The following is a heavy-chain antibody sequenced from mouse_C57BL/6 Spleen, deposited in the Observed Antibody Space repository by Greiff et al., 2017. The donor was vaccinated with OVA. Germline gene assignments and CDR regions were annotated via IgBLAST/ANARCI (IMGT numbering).Heavy chain of an antibody. J-gene: IGHJ3*01. V-gene: IGHV1-64*01. D-gene: IGHD1-1*01. CDR1: GYTFTSYW. CDR3: ARESDYYGSSSFAY. Sequence: QVQLQQSGAELVKPGASVKLSCKASGYTFTSYWMHWVKQRPGQGLEWIGMIHPNSGSTNYNEKFKSKATLTVDKSSSTAYMQLSSLTSEDSAVYYCARESDYYGSSSFAYWGQGTLVTVSA. CDR2: IHPNSGST.